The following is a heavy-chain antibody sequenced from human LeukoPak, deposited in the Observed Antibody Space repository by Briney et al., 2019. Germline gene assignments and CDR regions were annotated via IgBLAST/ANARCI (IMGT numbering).Heavy chain of an antibody. CDR2: ISGYNGKT. V-gene: IGHV1-18*01. D-gene: IGHD3-10*01. CDR3: AREEYYGSGSYYNWFDP. Sequence: ASVKVSCKASGYTFTSYGISWVRQAPGQGLEWMGWISGYNGKTKYAQKLQDRVTMTTDTSTTTAYMELRSLRSDDTAVYYCAREEYYGSGSYYNWFDPWGQGTLVTVSS. CDR1: GYTFTSYG. J-gene: IGHJ5*02.